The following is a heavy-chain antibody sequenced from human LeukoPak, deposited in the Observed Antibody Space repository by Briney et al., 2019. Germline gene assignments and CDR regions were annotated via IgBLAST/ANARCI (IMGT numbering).Heavy chain of an antibody. CDR1: EFTVITNY. Sequence: GGALRLSCASSEFTVITNYTTAVGQAPGKGLEWVSVIYIGGSTYHTDSIKGRFTISRHNSKHTLYLQMNNLTSEHTASSYSARETLDNGDFDLLDYWGEGTLVTVSS. J-gene: IGHJ4*02. V-gene: IGHV3-66*01. CDR2: IYIGGST. D-gene: IGHD4-17*01. CDR3: ARETLDNGDFDLLDY.